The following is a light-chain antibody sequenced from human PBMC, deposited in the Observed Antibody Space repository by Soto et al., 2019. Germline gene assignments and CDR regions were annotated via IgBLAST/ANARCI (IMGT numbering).Light chain of an antibody. Sequence: DIQMTQSPSSLSASVVDRVTITFRASQIISSYLNWYQQKPGKAPKLLIYAASSLQSGVPSSFSGSGSGTDFTLTISSLQPEDFATYYCQQSYSTLRTFGQGTKVDIK. CDR2: AAS. CDR1: QIISSY. V-gene: IGKV1-39*01. CDR3: QQSYSTLRT. J-gene: IGKJ1*01.